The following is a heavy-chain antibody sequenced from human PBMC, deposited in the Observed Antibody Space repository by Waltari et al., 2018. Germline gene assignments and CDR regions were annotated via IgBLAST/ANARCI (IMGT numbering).Heavy chain of an antibody. D-gene: IGHD3-9*01. V-gene: IGHV3-21*01. J-gene: IGHJ4*02. CDR2: ISTSGSYI. CDR3: ARDGGDHDILTGYYVGDY. Sequence: EVQLVESGGGLVKPGGSLRLSCAASGFIFSSFSRNWFRQAPGKGPEWVSSISTSGSYIFYAKSVQGRFTISRDNAKNSLYLQMNSLRAEDTAVYYCARDGGDHDILTGYYVGDYWGQGTLVTVSS. CDR1: GFIFSSFS.